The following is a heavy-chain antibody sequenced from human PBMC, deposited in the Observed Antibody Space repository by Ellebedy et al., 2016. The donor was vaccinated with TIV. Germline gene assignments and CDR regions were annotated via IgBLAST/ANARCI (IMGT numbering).Heavy chain of an antibody. CDR3: ASDSSGGQKGGGVYFDY. Sequence: GESLKISCAASGFTFSSYAMHWVRQAPGKGLEWVAVISYGGSNKYYADSVKGRFTISRDNSKNTLYLQMNSLRPEDTAVYYCASDSSGGQKGGGVYFDYWGQGTLVTVSS. V-gene: IGHV3-30-3*01. J-gene: IGHJ4*02. CDR2: ISYGGSNK. CDR1: GFTFSSYA. D-gene: IGHD6-19*01.